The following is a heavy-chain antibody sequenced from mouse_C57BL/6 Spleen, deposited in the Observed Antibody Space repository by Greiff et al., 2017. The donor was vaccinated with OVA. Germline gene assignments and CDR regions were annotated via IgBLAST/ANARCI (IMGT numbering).Heavy chain of an antibody. CDR1: GYTFTDYY. CDR3: ARRELLRHYFDY. CDR2: INPNNGGT. J-gene: IGHJ2*01. D-gene: IGHD1-2*01. Sequence: EVKVVESGPELVKPGASVKISCKASGYTFTDYYMNWVKQSHGKSLEWIGDINPNNGGTSYNQKFKGKATLTVDKSSSTAYMELRSLTSEDSAVYYCARRELLRHYFDYWGQGTTLTVSS. V-gene: IGHV1-26*01.